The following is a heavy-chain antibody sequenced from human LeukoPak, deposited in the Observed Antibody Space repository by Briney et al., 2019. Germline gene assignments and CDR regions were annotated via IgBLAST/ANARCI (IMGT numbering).Heavy chain of an antibody. CDR1: GGSFSGYY. J-gene: IGHJ4*02. CDR2: INHSGST. D-gene: IGHD3-10*01. V-gene: IGHV4-34*01. Sequence: SETLSLTCAVYGGSFSGYYWSWIRRPPGKGLEWIGEINHSGSTNYNPSLKSRVTISVDTSKNQFSLKLSSVTAADTAVYYCARGYCGSGSYLIFDYWGQGTLVTVSS. CDR3: ARGYCGSGSYLIFDY.